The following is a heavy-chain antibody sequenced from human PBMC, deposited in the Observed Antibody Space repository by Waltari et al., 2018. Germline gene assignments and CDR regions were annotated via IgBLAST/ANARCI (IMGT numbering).Heavy chain of an antibody. CDR2: IIPVFGPP. V-gene: IGHV1-69*01. Sequence: QVQLVQSGAQMKKPGSSVKVSCRAAGGPFSTYDVRRVRQAPGQGLEWMGGIIPVFGPPNYAQKFQGRVTFTADESTSTLYMELSSLRSEDTAIYYCAKNGDVMLRATTFRDAFDIWGQGTMVTVSS. J-gene: IGHJ3*02. CDR1: GGPFSTYD. CDR3: AKNGDVMLRATTFRDAFDI. D-gene: IGHD1-26*01.